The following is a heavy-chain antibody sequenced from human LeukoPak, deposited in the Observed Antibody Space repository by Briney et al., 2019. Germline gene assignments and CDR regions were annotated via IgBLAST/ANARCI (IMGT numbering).Heavy chain of an antibody. J-gene: IGHJ4*02. CDR3: AKRGYYDSSGFNHYFDY. CDR1: GFTFSGYW. V-gene: IGHV3-74*01. CDR2: INSDGSST. Sequence: GGSLRLSCAASGFTFSGYWMHWVRQAPGKGLVWVSRINSDGSSTSYADSVKGRFTISRDNAKNTLYLQMNSLRAEDTAVYYCAKRGYYDSSGFNHYFDYWGQGTLVTVSS. D-gene: IGHD3-22*01.